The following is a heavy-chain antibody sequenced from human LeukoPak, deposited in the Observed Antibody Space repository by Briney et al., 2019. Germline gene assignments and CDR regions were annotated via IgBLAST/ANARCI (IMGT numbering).Heavy chain of an antibody. J-gene: IGHJ6*03. CDR1: GGSFSGYY. D-gene: IGHD2-2*01. V-gene: IGHV4-34*01. CDR2: INHSGST. CDR3: ARDYCSSTSCYVMDYYYYMDV. Sequence: PSETLSLTCAVYGGSFSGYYWSWIRQPPGKGLEWIGEINHSGSTNYNPSLKSRVTISVDTSKNQFSLKLSSVTAADTAVYYCARDYCSSTSCYVMDYYYYMDVWGKGTTVTVSS.